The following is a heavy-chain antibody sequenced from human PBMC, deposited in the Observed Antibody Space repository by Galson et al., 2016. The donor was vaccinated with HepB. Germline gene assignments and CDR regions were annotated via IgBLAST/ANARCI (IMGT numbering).Heavy chain of an antibody. J-gene: IGHJ4*02. V-gene: IGHV3-23*01. CDR1: GFTFSSYA. Sequence: SLRLSCAASGFTFSSYAMSWVRQAPGKGLEWVSAISGSDGSTYYADSVKGRFTISRDNSKNTLYLQMNSLRAENTAVYYCAKGQQLAYFDYWGQGTLVTVSS. CDR2: ISGSDGST. CDR3: AKGQQLAYFDY. D-gene: IGHD6-13*01.